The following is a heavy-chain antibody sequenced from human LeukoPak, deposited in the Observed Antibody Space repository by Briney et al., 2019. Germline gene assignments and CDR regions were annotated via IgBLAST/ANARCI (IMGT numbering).Heavy chain of an antibody. D-gene: IGHD5-24*01. CDR3: AREKDGYNQYFDY. J-gene: IGHJ4*02. Sequence: PSETPSLTCTVSGGSISSYYWSWIRQPPGKGLEWIGCIYYSGSTNYNPSLKSRVTISVDTSKNQFSLKLSSVTAADTAVYYCAREKDGYNQYFDYWGQGTLVTVSS. CDR1: GGSISSYY. V-gene: IGHV4-59*01. CDR2: IYYSGST.